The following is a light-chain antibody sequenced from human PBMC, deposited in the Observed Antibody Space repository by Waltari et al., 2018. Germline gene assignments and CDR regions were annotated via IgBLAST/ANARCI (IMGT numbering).Light chain of an antibody. CDR3: SSRNGRANQVV. V-gene: IGLV3-19*01. Sequence: SSELTPDPALSVALGQTVRFTCQGHSLRTYYASWYQLQPGQAPVLVIYGKDKRPSGLPDRISGYSSGTTSSLTITGAQAEDEADYYCSSRNGRANQVVFAGGTKVTVL. J-gene: IGLJ3*02. CDR1: SLRTYY. CDR2: GKD.